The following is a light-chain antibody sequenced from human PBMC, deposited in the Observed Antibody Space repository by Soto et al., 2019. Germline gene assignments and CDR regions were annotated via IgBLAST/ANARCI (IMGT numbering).Light chain of an antibody. Sequence: ELVMTQSPATLSLSPGERATLSCRASQTIDNTLAWYQRKPGQAPRLLIYDASTRATGVPARFSGSGSGTDFTLTISSLQSEDFAVYYCQHYNYWPYTCGQGTKVDIK. J-gene: IGKJ2*01. V-gene: IGKV3-15*01. CDR3: QHYNYWPYT. CDR1: QTIDNT. CDR2: DAS.